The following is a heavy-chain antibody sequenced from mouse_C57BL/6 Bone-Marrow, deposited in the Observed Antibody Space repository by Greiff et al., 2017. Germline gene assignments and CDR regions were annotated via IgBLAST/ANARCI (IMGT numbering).Heavy chain of an antibody. CDR3: ARDYDYDGTPFDY. D-gene: IGHD2-4*01. V-gene: IGHV1-54*01. CDR1: GYAFTNYL. J-gene: IGHJ2*01. Sequence: QVQLQQSGAELVRPGTSVKVSCKASGYAFTNYLIEWVKQRPGQGLEWIGVINPGSGGTNYNEKFKGKATLTADKSSSTAYMQLISLTSEDSAVYFCARDYDYDGTPFDYWGQGTTLTVSS. CDR2: INPGSGGT.